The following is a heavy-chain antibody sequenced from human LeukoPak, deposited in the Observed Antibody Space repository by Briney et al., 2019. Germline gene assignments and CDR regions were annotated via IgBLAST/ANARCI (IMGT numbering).Heavy chain of an antibody. J-gene: IGHJ4*02. CDR2: IKQDGSEK. CDR1: GFTFSSYW. Sequence: PGGSLRLSCAASGFTFSSYWMSWVRQAPGKGLEWVANIKQDGSEKYYVDSVKGRFTISRDNAENSLYLQMNSLRAEDTAVYYCARGYGDYAPRGWGQGTLVTVSS. CDR3: ARGYGDYAPRG. D-gene: IGHD4-17*01. V-gene: IGHV3-7*03.